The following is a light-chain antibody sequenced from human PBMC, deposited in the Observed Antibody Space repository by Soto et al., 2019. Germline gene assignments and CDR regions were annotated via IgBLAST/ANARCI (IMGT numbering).Light chain of an antibody. Sequence: EIVLTQSPATLSLSPGERATLSCRASQSVYRYLAWYQQKPGQAPRLLIHDASNRATGIPARFSGSGSGTAFNLATRSLEPDEFAVYYCQQRRDWLTFGGGTKVESK. CDR3: QQRRDWLT. CDR2: DAS. V-gene: IGKV3-11*01. J-gene: IGKJ4*01. CDR1: QSVYRY.